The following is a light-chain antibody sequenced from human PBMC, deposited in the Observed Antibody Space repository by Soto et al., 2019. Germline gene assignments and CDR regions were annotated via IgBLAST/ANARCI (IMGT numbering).Light chain of an antibody. CDR1: QDISNY. J-gene: IGKJ2*01. CDR2: DAS. Sequence: DIQMTPSPSSLVASVGDRVTITCQSSQDISNYLKWYQQKPGKAPKLLIYDASNLETGVPSRFSGSGSGTDFTFTISSLQPEDIATYYCQQYDNLPYTFGQGTKLEIK. V-gene: IGKV1-33*01. CDR3: QQYDNLPYT.